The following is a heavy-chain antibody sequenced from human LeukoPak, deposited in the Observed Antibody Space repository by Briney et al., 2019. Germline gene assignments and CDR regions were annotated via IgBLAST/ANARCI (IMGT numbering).Heavy chain of an antibody. CDR3: AGEITFGGGVDY. V-gene: IGHV4-34*01. CDR2: INHSGST. J-gene: IGHJ4*02. Sequence: PSETLSLTCAVYGGFFSGYYWSWIRQPPGKGLEWIGEINHSGSTNYNPSLKSRVTISVDTPKNQFSLKLSSVTAADTAVYYCAGEITFGGGVDYWGQGTLVTVSS. CDR1: GGFFSGYY. D-gene: IGHD3-16*01.